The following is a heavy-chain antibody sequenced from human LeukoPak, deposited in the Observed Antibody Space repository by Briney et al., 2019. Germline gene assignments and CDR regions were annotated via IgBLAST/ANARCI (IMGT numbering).Heavy chain of an antibody. CDR3: ARDQVAAATDY. Sequence: GGSLRLSCAASGFTFSSYWMSWIRQAPGKGLEWVANIKQDGSEKYYVDSVKGRFTISRDNAKNSLYLQMNSLRAEDTAVYYCARDQVAAATDYWGQGTLVTVSS. V-gene: IGHV3-7*01. CDR1: GFTFSSYW. CDR2: IKQDGSEK. J-gene: IGHJ4*02. D-gene: IGHD6-13*01.